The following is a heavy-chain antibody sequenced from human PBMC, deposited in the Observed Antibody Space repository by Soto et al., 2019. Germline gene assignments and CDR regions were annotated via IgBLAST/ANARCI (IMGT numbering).Heavy chain of an antibody. CDR1: GFTFSSYS. CDR2: ISSSSSTI. V-gene: IGHV3-48*02. J-gene: IGHJ2*01. CDR3: ARDLSGGTTQERKHYWYFDL. Sequence: PGGSLRLSCAASGFTFSSYSMNWVRQAPGKGLEWVSYISSSSSTIYYADSVKGRFTISRDNAKNSLYLQMNSLRDEDTAVYYCARDLSGGTTQERKHYWYFDLWGRGTLVTASS. D-gene: IGHD1-7*01.